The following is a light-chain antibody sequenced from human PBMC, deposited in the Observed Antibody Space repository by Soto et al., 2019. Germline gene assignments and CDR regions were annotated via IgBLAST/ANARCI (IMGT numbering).Light chain of an antibody. CDR3: QQYNSYSGYT. J-gene: IGKJ2*01. V-gene: IGKV1-5*01. CDR1: XSXXXX. CDR2: DAS. Sequence: DIQMTQSPSTLSASVGDRVTITCRASXSXXXXXAWYQQKPGKAPKFLIYDASNLQSGVPSRFSGSGSGTEFTLTISSLQPDDFATYYCQQYNSYSGYTFGQGTKLEIK.